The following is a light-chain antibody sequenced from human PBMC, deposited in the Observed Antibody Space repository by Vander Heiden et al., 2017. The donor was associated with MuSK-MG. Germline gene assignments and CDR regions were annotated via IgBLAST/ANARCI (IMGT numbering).Light chain of an antibody. CDR2: WAS. CDR1: QSVLYTSNNKNY. J-gene: IGKJ3*01. Sequence: DIVMTQSPASLGVSLGERATINCQSSQSVLYTSNNKNYVAWYQQKPGQPSKLLIYWASTRQSGVPERFSGSGSGTDFTLTINNLQAEDVAVYSCQQYHSPPFTFGPGT. CDR3: QQYHSPPFT. V-gene: IGKV4-1*01.